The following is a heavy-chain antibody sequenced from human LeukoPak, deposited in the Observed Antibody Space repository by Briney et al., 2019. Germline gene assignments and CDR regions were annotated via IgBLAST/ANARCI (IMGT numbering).Heavy chain of an antibody. D-gene: IGHD3-10*01. V-gene: IGHV3-30*02. J-gene: IGHJ4*02. CDR3: AKDQVPYYYGSGTKSGYFDY. CDR2: IRYDGSNK. Sequence: GGSLRLSCAASGFTFSSYGMHWVRQAPGKGLEWVAFIRYDGSNKYYADSVKGRFTISRDNSKNTLYLQMNSLRAGDTAVYYCAKDQVPYYYGSGTKSGYFDYWGQGTLVTVSS. CDR1: GFTFSSYG.